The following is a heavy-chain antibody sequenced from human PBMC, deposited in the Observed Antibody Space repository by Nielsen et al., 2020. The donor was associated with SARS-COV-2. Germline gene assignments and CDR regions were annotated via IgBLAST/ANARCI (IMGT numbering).Heavy chain of an antibody. CDR3: ARSGSGWESSELGYYYGMDV. D-gene: IGHD6-19*01. Sequence: ASVKVSCKASGYTFTSYYMHWVRQAPGQGLEWMGIINPSGGSTSYAQKFQGRVTMTRDTSTSTVYMELSSLRSEDTAVYYCARSGSGWESSELGYYYGMDVWGQGTTVTVSS. CDR2: INPSGGST. V-gene: IGHV1-46*01. J-gene: IGHJ6*02. CDR1: GYTFTSYY.